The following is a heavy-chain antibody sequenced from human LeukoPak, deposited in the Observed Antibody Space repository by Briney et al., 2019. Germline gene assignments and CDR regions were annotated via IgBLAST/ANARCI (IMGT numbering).Heavy chain of an antibody. CDR1: GFTFSSYG. CDR2: IWYDGSNK. Sequence: GGSLXLSCAASGFTFSSYGMHWVRQAPGKGLEWVAVIWYDGSNKYYADSVKGRFTIPRENAKNKLYLQMKSLRAEDTAVYYCARAERVEMGDFYYFDYWGQGTLVTVSS. V-gene: IGHV3-33*01. J-gene: IGHJ4*02. D-gene: IGHD5-24*01. CDR3: ARAERVEMGDFYYFDY.